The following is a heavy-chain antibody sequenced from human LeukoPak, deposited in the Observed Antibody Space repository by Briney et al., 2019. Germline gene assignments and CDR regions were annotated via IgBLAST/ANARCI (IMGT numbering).Heavy chain of an antibody. CDR3: AKDHVTTHSWWYFDL. CDR2: ITSSGSTI. Sequence: PGGSLRLSCAASGFTFSDYYMSWIRQAPGKGLEWVSYITSSGSTIYYADSVKGRFTISRDNAKNSLYLQMNSLRAEDTAVYYCAKDHVTTHSWWYFDLWGRGTLVTVSS. J-gene: IGHJ2*01. CDR1: GFTFSDYY. V-gene: IGHV3-11*04. D-gene: IGHD4-11*01.